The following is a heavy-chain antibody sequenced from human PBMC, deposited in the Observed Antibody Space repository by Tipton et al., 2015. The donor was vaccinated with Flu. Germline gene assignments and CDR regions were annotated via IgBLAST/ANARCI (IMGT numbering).Heavy chain of an antibody. V-gene: IGHV4-39*07. CDR2: IYYSGST. D-gene: IGHD5-24*01. CDR3: ARVGGYKYPYYFDY. J-gene: IGHJ4*02. Sequence: TLSLTCTVSGGSISSSSYYWGWIRQPPGKGLEWIGSIYYSGSTHYNPSLKSRVTISVDTSKNQFSLKLSSVTAADTAVYYCARVGGYKYPYYFDYWGQGTLVTVSS. CDR1: GGSISSSSYY.